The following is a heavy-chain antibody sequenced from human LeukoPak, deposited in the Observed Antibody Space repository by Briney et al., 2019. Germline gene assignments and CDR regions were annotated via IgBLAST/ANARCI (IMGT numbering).Heavy chain of an antibody. CDR2: ISSSSSYI. J-gene: IGHJ6*03. CDR3: AGWLLAYYMDV. CDR1: GFTFSSYS. Sequence: GGSLRLSCAASGFTFSSYSMNWVRQAPGKGLEWVSSISSSSSYIYYADSVKGRFTISRDNAKNSLYLQMNSLRAEDTAEYYCAGWLLAYYMDVWGKGTTVTISS. V-gene: IGHV3-21*01. D-gene: IGHD3-9*01.